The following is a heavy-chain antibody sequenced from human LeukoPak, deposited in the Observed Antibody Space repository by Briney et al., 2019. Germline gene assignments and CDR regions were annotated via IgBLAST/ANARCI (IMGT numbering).Heavy chain of an antibody. CDR3: AKSAFSGESRTELLWFGELSY. CDR2: ISGSGGST. Sequence: PGGSLRLSCAASGFTFSSYAMSWVRQAPGKGLEWVSAISGSGGSTYYADSVKGRFTISRDNSKNTLYLQMNSLRAEDTAVYYCAKSAFSGESRTELLWFGELSYWGQGTLVTVSS. D-gene: IGHD3-10*01. J-gene: IGHJ4*02. CDR1: GFTFSSYA. V-gene: IGHV3-23*01.